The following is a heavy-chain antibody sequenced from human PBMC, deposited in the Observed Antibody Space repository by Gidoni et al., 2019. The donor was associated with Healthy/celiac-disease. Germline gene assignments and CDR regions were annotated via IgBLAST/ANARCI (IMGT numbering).Heavy chain of an antibody. CDR1: GFTFSSYW. CDR3: ARDAGGTAMVTWFDP. CDR2: IKQDGSEK. D-gene: IGHD5-18*01. V-gene: IGHV3-7*04. Sequence: EVQLVESGGGLVQPGGSLRLSCAASGFTFSSYWMSWVRQAPGKGLEWVANIKQDGSEKYYVDSVKGRFTISRDNAKNSLYLQMNSLRAEDTAVYYCARDAGGTAMVTWFDPWGQGTLVTVSS. J-gene: IGHJ5*02.